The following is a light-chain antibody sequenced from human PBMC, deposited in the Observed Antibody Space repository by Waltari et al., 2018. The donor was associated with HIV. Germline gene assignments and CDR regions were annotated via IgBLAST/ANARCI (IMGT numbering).Light chain of an antibody. CDR3: YSTDSSDNDRVL. Sequence: SYELTQPPSVSVSPGQTARITCSGDALPRKYAFWYQQKSGQAPVLVIYEDSKRPSGIPERFSCSSSGTMATLTISGAQVDDEGDYYCYSTDSSDNDRVLFGGGTNLTVL. V-gene: IGLV3-10*01. J-gene: IGLJ2*01. CDR2: EDS. CDR1: ALPRKY.